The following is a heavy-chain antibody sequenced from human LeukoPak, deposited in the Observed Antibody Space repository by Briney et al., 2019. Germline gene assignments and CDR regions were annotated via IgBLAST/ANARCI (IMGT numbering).Heavy chain of an antibody. J-gene: IGHJ5*02. Sequence: SKTLSLTCTVSGGSISSSSYYWGWIRQPPGKGLEWIGSIYYSGSTYYNPSLKSRVTISVDTSKNQFSLKLSSVTAADTAVYYCARHHVYYDYVWGSPNWFDPWGQGTLVTVTS. V-gene: IGHV4-39*01. CDR2: IYYSGST. D-gene: IGHD3-16*01. CDR1: GGSISSSSYY. CDR3: ARHHVYYDYVWGSPNWFDP.